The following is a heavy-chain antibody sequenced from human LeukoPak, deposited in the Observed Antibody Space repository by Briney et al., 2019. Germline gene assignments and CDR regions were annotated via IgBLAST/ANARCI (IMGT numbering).Heavy chain of an antibody. CDR2: INPNSGGT. D-gene: IGHD6-13*01. J-gene: IGHJ3*02. CDR3: ARDYSSLYSSSWYGYAFDI. Sequence: ASVKVSCKASGYTFTGYYMHWVRQAPGQGLEWMGWINPNSGGTNYAQKFQGRVTMTRDTSISTAYMELSRLRSDDTAVYYCARDYSSLYSSSWYGYAFDIWGQGTMVTVSS. V-gene: IGHV1-2*02. CDR1: GYTFTGYY.